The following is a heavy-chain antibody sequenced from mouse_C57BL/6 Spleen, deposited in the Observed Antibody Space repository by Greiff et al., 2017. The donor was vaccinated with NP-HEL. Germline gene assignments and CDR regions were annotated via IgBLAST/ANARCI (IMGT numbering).Heavy chain of an antibody. D-gene: IGHD1-1*01. V-gene: IGHV1-66*01. CDR2: IYPGSGNT. CDR1: GYSFTSYY. CDR3: ARPTTVVGVFDY. Sequence: QVQLKETGPELVKPGASVKISCKASGYSFTSYYIHWVKQRPGQGLEWIGWIYPGSGNTKYNEKFKGKATLTADTSSSTAYMQLSSLTSEDSAVYYCARPTTVVGVFDYWGQGTTLTVSS. J-gene: IGHJ2*01.